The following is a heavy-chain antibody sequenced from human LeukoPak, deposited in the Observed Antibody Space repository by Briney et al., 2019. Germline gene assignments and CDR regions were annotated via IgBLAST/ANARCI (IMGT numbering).Heavy chain of an antibody. CDR1: GGSFSGYY. Sequence: SETLSLTCAVYGGSFSGYYWSWIRQPPGKGLEWIGEINHSGSTNYNPSLKSRVTISVDTSKNQFSLKLSSVTAADTAVYYCARGPQGYSSSLVIDYWGQGTLVTVSS. CDR2: INHSGST. V-gene: IGHV4-34*01. D-gene: IGHD6-6*01. CDR3: ARGPQGYSSSLVIDY. J-gene: IGHJ4*02.